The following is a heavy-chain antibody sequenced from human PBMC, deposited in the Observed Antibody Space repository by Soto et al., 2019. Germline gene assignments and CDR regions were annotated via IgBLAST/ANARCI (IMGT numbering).Heavy chain of an antibody. Sequence: PSETLSLTCTVSGGSISSYYWSWIRQPPGKGLEWIGYIYYSGSTNYNPSLKSRVTISVDTSKNQFSLKLSSVTAADTAVYYCARCVAALQFAPWGKGTLVPVSS. CDR1: GGSISSYY. J-gene: IGHJ5*02. CDR2: IYYSGST. D-gene: IGHD6-6*01. CDR3: ARCVAALQFAP. V-gene: IGHV4-59*01.